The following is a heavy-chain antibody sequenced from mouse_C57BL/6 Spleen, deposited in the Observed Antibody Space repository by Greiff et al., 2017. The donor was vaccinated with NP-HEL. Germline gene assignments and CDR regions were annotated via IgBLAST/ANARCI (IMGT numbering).Heavy chain of an antibody. CDR1: GFTFSDYY. CDR2: INYDGSST. CDR3: AREDYGRYWYFDV. V-gene: IGHV5-16*01. D-gene: IGHD1-1*01. J-gene: IGHJ1*03. Sequence: EVNVVESEGGLVQPGSSMKLSCTASGFTFSDYYMAWVRQVPEKGLEWVANINYDGSSTYYLDSLKSRFIISRDNAKNILYLQMSSLKSEDTATYYCAREDYGRYWYFDVWGTGTTVTVSS.